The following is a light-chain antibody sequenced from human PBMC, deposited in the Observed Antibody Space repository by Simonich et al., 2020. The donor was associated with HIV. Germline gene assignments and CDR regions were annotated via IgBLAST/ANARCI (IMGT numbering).Light chain of an antibody. CDR3: QQYNSYQYT. Sequence: DIQMTQSSSLLSASVGDRVTITCRASQSINSWLAWYQQKPGKAPKLLSYKASSLESGVPARCSGSGSVTECTRTIISLQPDDVATYYCQQYNSYQYTFGQWTKLEIK. V-gene: IGKV1-5*03. CDR1: QSINSW. J-gene: IGKJ2*01. CDR2: KAS.